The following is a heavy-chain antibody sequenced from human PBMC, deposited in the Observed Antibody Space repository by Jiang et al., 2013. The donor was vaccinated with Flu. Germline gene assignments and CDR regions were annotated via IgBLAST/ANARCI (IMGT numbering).Heavy chain of an antibody. V-gene: IGHV4-61*07. J-gene: IGHJ6*02. D-gene: IGHD3-10*01. Sequence: YYSGSTNYNPSLKSRVTISVDTSKNQFSLKLSSVTAADTAVYYCASQIITPLGPSLYYYYGMDVWGQGP. CDR2: YYSGST. CDR3: ASQIITPLGPSLYYYYGMDV.